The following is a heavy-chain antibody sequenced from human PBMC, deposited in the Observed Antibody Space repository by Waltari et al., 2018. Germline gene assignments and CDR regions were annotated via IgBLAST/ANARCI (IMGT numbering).Heavy chain of an antibody. V-gene: IGHV5-10-1*03. CDR2: IDPSDSYT. CDR1: GYNFTPYW. CDR3: ARNGHSGFDI. Sequence: EVQLVQSGAAEKKPGESLRISCRASGYNFTPYWLSWLRQMPGKGLEWMGKIDPSDSYTSYNPSFQGHVTISVDKSITTVYLHWSSLRATDNAIYYCARNGHSGFDIWGQGAMVTVSS. J-gene: IGHJ3*02. D-gene: IGHD2-8*01.